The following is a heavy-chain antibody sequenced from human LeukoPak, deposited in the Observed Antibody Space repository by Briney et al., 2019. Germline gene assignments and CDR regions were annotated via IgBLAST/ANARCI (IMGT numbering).Heavy chain of an antibody. Sequence: PGRSLRLSCAASGFTFSSYGMHWVRQAPGKGLEWVAVISYDGSNKYYADSVKGRFTISRDNSKNTLYLQMNSLRAEDTAVYYCARASQTRSGYHDDYWGQGTLVTVSS. CDR3: ARASQTRSGYHDDY. D-gene: IGHD3-3*01. J-gene: IGHJ4*02. CDR1: GFTFSSYG. CDR2: ISYDGSNK. V-gene: IGHV3-30*03.